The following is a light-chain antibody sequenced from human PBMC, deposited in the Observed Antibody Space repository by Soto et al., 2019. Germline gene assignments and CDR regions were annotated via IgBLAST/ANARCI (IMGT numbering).Light chain of an antibody. CDR2: KAS. CDR3: QQYHNYWT. CDR1: QTINTW. V-gene: IGKV1-5*03. J-gene: IGKJ1*01. Sequence: DIQMTQSPSTLSASVGDRVTITCRTSQTINTWLAWYQQKPGEAPKLLIYKASSLESGVPSRFSGSGSGTEFTLTISSLQPDDFATYYCQQYHNYWTFGQGPKVEIK.